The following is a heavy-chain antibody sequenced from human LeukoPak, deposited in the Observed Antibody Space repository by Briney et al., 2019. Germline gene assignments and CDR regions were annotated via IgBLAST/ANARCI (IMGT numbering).Heavy chain of an antibody. J-gene: IGHJ4*02. CDR2: IHYSGTT. V-gene: IGHV4-59*01. Sequence: SETLSLTCTVSGGSMSGYYWSWIRQPPGKGLEWIGNIHYSGTTNYNPSLKSRVTISLDTSRNQFSLKLRSVTTADTAVYYCARRRVYSGSGEFDFWGQGTLVTVSS. D-gene: IGHD5-12*01. CDR1: GGSMSGYY. CDR3: ARRRVYSGSGEFDF.